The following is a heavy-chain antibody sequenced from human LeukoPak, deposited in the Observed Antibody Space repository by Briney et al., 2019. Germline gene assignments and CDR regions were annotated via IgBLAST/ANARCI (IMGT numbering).Heavy chain of an antibody. CDR1: GFTVSSNY. Sequence: PGGSLRLSRAASGFTVSSNYMSWVRQAPGKGLEWVSVIYSGGSTYNADSVKGRFTISRDNDKNSLYLQMNSLRVEDTAVYYCARVFRPSLTVFIIRGAFDIWGQGTMVTVSS. J-gene: IGHJ3*02. D-gene: IGHD3-3*01. CDR2: IYSGGST. CDR3: ARVFRPSLTVFIIRGAFDI. V-gene: IGHV3-53*01.